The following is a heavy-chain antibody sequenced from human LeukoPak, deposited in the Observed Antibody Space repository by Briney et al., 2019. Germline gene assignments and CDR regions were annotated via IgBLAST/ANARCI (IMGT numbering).Heavy chain of an antibody. CDR2: IYHSGST. CDR3: ASLYCGGDCYADY. V-gene: IGHV4-4*02. D-gene: IGHD2-21*01. J-gene: IGHJ4*02. CDR1: GGSISSSNW. Sequence: PSGTLSLTCAVSGGSISSSNWWSWVRQPPGKGLEWIGEIYHSGSTNYNPSLKSRVTISVDKSKNQFSLKLSSVTAADTAVYYCASLYCGGDCYADYWGQGTLVTVSS.